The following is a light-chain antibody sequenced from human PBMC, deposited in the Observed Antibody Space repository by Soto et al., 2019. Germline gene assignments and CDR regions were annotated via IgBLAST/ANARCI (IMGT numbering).Light chain of an antibody. CDR2: GAS. CDR3: WQYGTSVPYT. J-gene: IGKJ2*01. Sequence: VLTQSPGTLSVSPGERATLSCRASQSVGNTLLAWYQQKVGQSPRLLLYGASTRATGITDRFSGSGSGTDFTLTITRLEPEDFAVYYCWQYGTSVPYTFGQGTKLEIK. V-gene: IGKV3-20*01. CDR1: QSVGNTL.